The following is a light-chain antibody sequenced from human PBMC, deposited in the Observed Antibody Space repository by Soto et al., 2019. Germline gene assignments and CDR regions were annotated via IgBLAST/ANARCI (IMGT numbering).Light chain of an antibody. Sequence: QSVLTQPASVSGSPGQSITISCTGTSSDIGNYNYVSWYQQHPGKAPKLMIYDVSNRPSGVSNRFSGSKSGNTASLTISGLHTEDEPDYYCNSYTCSSTVFFGTGTKGTIL. CDR3: NSYTCSSTVF. V-gene: IGLV2-14*03. CDR1: SSDIGNYNY. CDR2: DVS. J-gene: IGLJ1*01.